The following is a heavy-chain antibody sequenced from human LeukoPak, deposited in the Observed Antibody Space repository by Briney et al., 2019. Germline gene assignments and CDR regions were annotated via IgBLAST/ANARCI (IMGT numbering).Heavy chain of an antibody. J-gene: IGHJ4*02. CDR1: GGSISSGGYY. CDR3: ARVTIFGVVKN. CDR2: IYTSGST. D-gene: IGHD3-3*01. V-gene: IGHV4-61*02. Sequence: SETLSLTCTVSGGSISSGGYYWSWIRQPAGKGLEWIGRIYTSGSTNYNPSLKSRVTISVDTSKNQFSLKLSSVTAADTAVYYCARVTIFGVVKNWGQGTLVTVSS.